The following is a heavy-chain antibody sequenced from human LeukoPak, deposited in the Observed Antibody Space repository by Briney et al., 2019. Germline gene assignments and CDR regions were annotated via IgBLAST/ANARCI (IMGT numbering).Heavy chain of an antibody. J-gene: IGHJ6*03. D-gene: IGHD6-19*01. CDR2: MNPHSGNT. V-gene: IGHV1-8*01. CDR3: ARGPGAVAGTFPMDV. CDR1: GNTFTSFE. Sequence: GASVKVSCKASGNTFTSFEINWVRQATGQGLEWMGWMNPHSGNTGYAQKFQGRVTMTRDTSISTAYMELSSLRSEDTAVYYCARGPGAVAGTFPMDVWGKGTTVTVSS.